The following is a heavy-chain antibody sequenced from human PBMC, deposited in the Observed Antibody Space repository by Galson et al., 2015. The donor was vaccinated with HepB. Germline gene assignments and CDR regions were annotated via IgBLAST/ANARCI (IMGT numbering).Heavy chain of an antibody. CDR2: IKQDGSEK. CDR3: ARGGGDIVVVPAAIKVYYYGMDV. J-gene: IGHJ6*02. CDR1: GFTFSSYW. V-gene: IGHV3-7*03. D-gene: IGHD2-2*01. Sequence: SLRLSCAASGFTFSSYWMSWVRQAPGKGLEWVANIKQDGSEKYYVDSVKGRFTISRDNAKNSLYLQMNSLRAEDTAVYYCARGGGDIVVVPAAIKVYYYGMDVWGQGTTVTVSS.